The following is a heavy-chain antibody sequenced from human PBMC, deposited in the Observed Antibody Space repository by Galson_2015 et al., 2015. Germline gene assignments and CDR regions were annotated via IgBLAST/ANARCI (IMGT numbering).Heavy chain of an antibody. CDR2: INSRGSRT. V-gene: IGHV3-23*01. Sequence: SLRLSCAASDFTSSNYAMNWVRQAPGRGLEWVSAINSRGSRTYYADSVKGRFTISRDNSKNTVYLEMTGLRAEDTAIYYCAKERATMVGSLPPPHRDVWSRGTALAVTS. CDR1: DFTSSNYA. CDR3: AKERATMVGSLPPPHRDV. J-gene: IGHJ6*03. D-gene: IGHD3-10*02.